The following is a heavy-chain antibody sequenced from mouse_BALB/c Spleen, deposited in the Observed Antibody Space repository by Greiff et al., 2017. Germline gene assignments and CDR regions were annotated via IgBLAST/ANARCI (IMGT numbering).Heavy chain of an antibody. D-gene: IGHD2-13*01. CDR3: ARYYYGDVYYDMDY. Sequence: EVKLVESGGGLVQPGGSLKLSCAASGFTFSSYGMTWVRQTPDKRLELVATISSNGGSTYYPDSVKGRFTISRDNAKNTLYLQMSRLRSEDTAMYYCARYYYGDVYYDMDYWGEGTSVTVSS. CDR2: ISSNGGST. J-gene: IGHJ4*01. V-gene: IGHV5-6-3*01. CDR1: GFTFSSYG.